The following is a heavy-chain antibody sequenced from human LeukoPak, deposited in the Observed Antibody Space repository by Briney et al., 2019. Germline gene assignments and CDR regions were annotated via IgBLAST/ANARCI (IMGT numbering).Heavy chain of an antibody. J-gene: IGHJ4*02. D-gene: IGHD3-9*01. CDR3: ARVGLTGQPLYFDY. CDR1: GGTLSSYA. Sequence: VASVKVSCKASGGTLSSYAISWVRQAPGQGLEWMGGIIPIFGTANYAQKFQGRVTITTDESTSTACMELSSLRSEDTAVYYCARVGLTGQPLYFDYWGQGTLVTVSS. CDR2: IIPIFGTA. V-gene: IGHV1-69*05.